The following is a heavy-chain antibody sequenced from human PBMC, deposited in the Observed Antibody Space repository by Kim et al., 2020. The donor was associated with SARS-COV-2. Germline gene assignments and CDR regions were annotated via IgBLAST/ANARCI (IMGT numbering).Heavy chain of an antibody. CDR3: VKGAGYNDGRDNFDY. CDR2: VRASGGGT. J-gene: IGHJ4*02. V-gene: IGHV3-23*01. Sequence: GGSLRLSCAASGFTFSNYGMSWVRQAPGKGLEWVSGVRASGGGTYYADSVKGQFTISRDNSKSTLYLQMNSLRAEDTAVYYCVKGAGYNDGRDNFDYWGQGTLVTVSS. D-gene: IGHD3-22*01. CDR1: GFTFSNYG.